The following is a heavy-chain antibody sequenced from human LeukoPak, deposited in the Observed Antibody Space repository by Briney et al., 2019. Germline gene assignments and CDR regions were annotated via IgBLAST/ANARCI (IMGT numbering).Heavy chain of an antibody. Sequence: GGSLRLSCAASGFTFSSYAMHWVRESPGKGVEWVADISYDGSNKYYADSVKGRFTISRDNSKNTLYLQMNSLRAEDTAVYYCARDLDTAMVYDYGMDVWGQGTTVTVSS. CDR3: ARDLDTAMVYDYGMDV. CDR1: GFTFSSYA. CDR2: ISYDGSNK. J-gene: IGHJ6*02. D-gene: IGHD5-18*01. V-gene: IGHV3-30-3*01.